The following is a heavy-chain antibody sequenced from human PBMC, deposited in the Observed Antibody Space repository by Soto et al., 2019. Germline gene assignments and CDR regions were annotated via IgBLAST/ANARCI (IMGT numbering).Heavy chain of an antibody. CDR3: AKDCLSTSCYSY. CDR1: GFTFSSYA. V-gene: IGHV3-23*01. J-gene: IGHJ4*02. Sequence: EVQLLESGGGLVQPGGSLRLSCAASGFTFSSYAMSWVRQAPGKGLEWVSVISDSGGNTYYADSVKGRFTISRDNSKNTLYLQMNSLRAEDTAVYYCAKDCLSTSCYSYWGQGTLVTVSS. D-gene: IGHD2-2*01. CDR2: ISDSGGNT.